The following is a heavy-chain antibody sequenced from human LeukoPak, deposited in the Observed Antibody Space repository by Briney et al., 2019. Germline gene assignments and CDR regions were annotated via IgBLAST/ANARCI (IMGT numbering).Heavy chain of an antibody. CDR3: ARAVARGDYALYYYYGMDV. Sequence: GASVKVSCRASGYTFTGYYMHWVRQAPGQGLEWMGWINPNGGGTNYAQKFQGWVTMTRDTSISTAYMELSRLRSDDTAVYYCARAVARGDYALYYYYGMDVWGQGTTVTVSS. V-gene: IGHV1-2*04. D-gene: IGHD4-17*01. J-gene: IGHJ6*02. CDR1: GYTFTGYY. CDR2: INPNGGGT.